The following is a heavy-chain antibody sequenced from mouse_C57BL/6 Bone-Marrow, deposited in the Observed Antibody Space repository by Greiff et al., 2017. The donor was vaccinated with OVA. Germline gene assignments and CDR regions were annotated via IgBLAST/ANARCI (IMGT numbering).Heavy chain of an antibody. J-gene: IGHJ2*01. V-gene: IGHV1-55*01. CDR1: GYTFTSYW. CDR3: SKEEIYYGNYVGDYFDY. Sequence: QVQLQQPGAELVKPGASVKMSCTASGYTFTSYWITWVKQRPGQGLEWIGDIYPGSGSTNYNVKFKSKATLTVDTSSSTAYMQLSSLTSEDSAVYYWSKEEIYYGNYVGDYFDYWGQGTTLTVSS. CDR2: IYPGSGST. D-gene: IGHD2-1*01.